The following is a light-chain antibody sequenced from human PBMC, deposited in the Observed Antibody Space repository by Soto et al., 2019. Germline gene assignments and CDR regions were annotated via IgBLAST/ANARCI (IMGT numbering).Light chain of an antibody. J-gene: IGLJ3*02. CDR3: RSYDSSLSGSGV. Sequence: QSVLTQPPSVSGAPGQRVTISCTGSSSNIGAGYDVHWYQQLPGTAPKLLIYGNINRPSGVPDRFSGSKSGTSGSLAITGLQAEDEADYYCRSYDSSLSGSGVFGGGTKVTVL. V-gene: IGLV1-40*01. CDR2: GNI. CDR1: SSNIGAGYD.